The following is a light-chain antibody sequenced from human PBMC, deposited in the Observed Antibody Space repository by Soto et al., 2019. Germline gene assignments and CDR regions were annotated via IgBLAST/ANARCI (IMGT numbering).Light chain of an antibody. CDR3: RQRSDWSPT. Sequence: EIVLTQSPATLSLSPGDRATLSCRASQTVSSYLAWYQQKPGQAPRLLIYDASSRATGIPARFSGSGSGTEFSPPTTSLVPADFAVDYCRQRSDWSPTFGGGTKVEIK. CDR2: DAS. CDR1: QTVSSY. J-gene: IGKJ4*01. V-gene: IGKV3-11*01.